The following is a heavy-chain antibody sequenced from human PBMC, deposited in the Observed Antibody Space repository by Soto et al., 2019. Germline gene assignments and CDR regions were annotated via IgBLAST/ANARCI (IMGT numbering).Heavy chain of an antibody. CDR3: SKTTTARIAVAPRGLFDY. V-gene: IGHV3-23*01. J-gene: IGHJ4*02. Sequence: EVQLLASGGGLVQPGGSLRLSCAASGFTFSSYAMNWVRQAPGKGLEWVSAISGSGGSIYYADSVKGRFTISRDNSKNTLFLQMNSLRAEDTAVYYCSKTTTARIAVAPRGLFDYWGQGTLVTVSS. CDR2: ISGSGGSI. D-gene: IGHD6-19*01. CDR1: GFTFSSYA.